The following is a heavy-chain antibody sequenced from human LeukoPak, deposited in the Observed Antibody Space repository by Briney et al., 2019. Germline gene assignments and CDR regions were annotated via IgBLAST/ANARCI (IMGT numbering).Heavy chain of an antibody. J-gene: IGHJ5*02. D-gene: IGHD5-24*01. CDR2: IIPIFGTA. V-gene: IGHV1-69*05. Sequence: SVKVSCKASGGTFSSYAMSWVRQAPGQGLEWMGRIIPIFGTANYAQKFQGRATITTDESTSTAYMELSSLRSEDTAVYYCARGEMATARYNWFDPWGQGTLVTVSS. CDR3: ARGEMATARYNWFDP. CDR1: GGTFSSYA.